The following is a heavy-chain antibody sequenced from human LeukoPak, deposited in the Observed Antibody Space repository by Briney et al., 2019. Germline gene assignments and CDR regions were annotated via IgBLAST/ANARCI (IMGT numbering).Heavy chain of an antibody. CDR3: ARGFGQDVYDWGDHFDY. CDR2: INHSGST. J-gene: IGHJ4*02. Sequence: SETLSLTCAVYGGSFSGYYWSWIRQPPGKGLEWIGEINHSGSTNYNPSLKNRVTISVDTSKNQFSLKLSSVTAADTAVYYCARGFGQDVYDWGDHFDYWGQGTLVTVSS. V-gene: IGHV4-34*01. D-gene: IGHD3-16*01. CDR1: GGSFSGYY.